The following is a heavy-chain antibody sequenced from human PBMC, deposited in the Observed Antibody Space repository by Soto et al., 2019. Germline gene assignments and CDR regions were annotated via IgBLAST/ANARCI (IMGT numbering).Heavy chain of an antibody. CDR2: IYWDDDK. V-gene: IGHV2-5*02. CDR3: AHRVLRTVFGLVTTTAIYFDF. J-gene: IGHJ4*02. CDR1: GFSLTTSGVG. D-gene: IGHD3-3*01. Sequence: QITLNESGPTVVRPTETLTLTCRFSGFSLTTSGVGVGWIRQSPGKPPEWLALIYWDDDKRNSASLKSRLTITKYTSKNQVVLTVSDLDPTHTAIYYCAHRVLRTVFGLVTTTAIYFDFWGQGTPVAVSS.